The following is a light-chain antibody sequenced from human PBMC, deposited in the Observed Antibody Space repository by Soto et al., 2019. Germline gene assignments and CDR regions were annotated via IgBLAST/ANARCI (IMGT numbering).Light chain of an antibody. V-gene: IGLV2-14*01. Sequence: QSALTQPASVSGSPGQSITISCTGTSSDVGDYNYVSWYQQHPGKAPKLMIYEVSNRPSGVPNRFSGSKSGNTASLTISGLQAEDEADYYCSSYTSSNTWVFGGGTKLTVL. J-gene: IGLJ3*02. CDR1: SSDVGDYNY. CDR2: EVS. CDR3: SSYTSSNTWV.